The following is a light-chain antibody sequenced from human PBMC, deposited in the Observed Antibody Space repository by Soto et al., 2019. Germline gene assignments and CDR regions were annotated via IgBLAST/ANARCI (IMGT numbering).Light chain of an antibody. V-gene: IGKV3-11*01. J-gene: IGKJ1*01. CDR2: DAS. CDR1: QNVGSN. CDR3: QQRSNWPTWT. Sequence: EIVLTQSPASLSVSPGERATLSCRASQNVGSNLAWYQQKPGQAPRLLIYDASNRATGIPARFSGSGSGTDFTLTISSLEPEDFAVYYCQQRSNWPTWTFGQGTKVDIK.